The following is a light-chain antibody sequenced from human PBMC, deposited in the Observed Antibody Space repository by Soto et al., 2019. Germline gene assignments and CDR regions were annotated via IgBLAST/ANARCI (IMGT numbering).Light chain of an antibody. CDR2: SND. V-gene: IGLV1-44*01. Sequence: QAVVTQPPSASGTPGQRVTISCSGSSSNIGGNTVNWFQQLPGTAPKLLIYSNDERPSGVPDRFSGSKSGTSASLAISGLQSEDEAEYYCAAWDDSPEGVVFGGGTQLTVL. CDR1: SSNIGGNT. CDR3: AAWDDSPEGVV. J-gene: IGLJ7*01.